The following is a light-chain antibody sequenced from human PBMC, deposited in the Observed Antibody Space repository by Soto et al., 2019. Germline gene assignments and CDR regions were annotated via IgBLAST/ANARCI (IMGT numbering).Light chain of an antibody. CDR2: GAS. CDR1: QSVRSSF. Sequence: EIVMTQSPATLSVSPGERATLSCRVSQSVRSSFLAWYQQKPGQAPRLLIYGASSRATGIPDRFSGSGSGTDFTLTISRLEPEDFAVYYCQQYGSSPRTFGQGTKVDIK. V-gene: IGKV3-20*01. CDR3: QQYGSSPRT. J-gene: IGKJ1*01.